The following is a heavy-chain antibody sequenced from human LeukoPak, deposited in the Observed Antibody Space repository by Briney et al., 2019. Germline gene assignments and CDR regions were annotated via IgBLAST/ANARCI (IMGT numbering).Heavy chain of an antibody. J-gene: IGHJ2*01. D-gene: IGHD4-23*01. Sequence: SETLSLTCTVSGGSISSGGYYWSWIRQPPGKGLEWIGYIYHSGSTYYSPSLKSRVTISVDTSKNQFSLKLSSVTAADTAVYYCARSRGGKGPYWYFDLWGRGTLVTVSS. CDR1: GGSISSGGYY. V-gene: IGHV4-30-2*02. CDR2: IYHSGST. CDR3: ARSRGGKGPYWYFDL.